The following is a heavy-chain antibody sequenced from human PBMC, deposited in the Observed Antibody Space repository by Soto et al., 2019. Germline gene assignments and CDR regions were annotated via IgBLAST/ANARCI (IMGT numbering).Heavy chain of an antibody. V-gene: IGHV5-51*01. CDR2: IYPGDSDT. CDR3: ARPRLDLFRAFDI. D-gene: IGHD3-10*01. CDR1: GYSFTSYW. Sequence: GESLKISCKGSGYSFTSYWIGWVRQMPGKGLGWMGIIYPGDSDTRYSPSFQGQVTISADKSISTAYLQWSSLKASDTAMYYCARPRLDLFRAFDIWGQGTMVTVSS. J-gene: IGHJ3*02.